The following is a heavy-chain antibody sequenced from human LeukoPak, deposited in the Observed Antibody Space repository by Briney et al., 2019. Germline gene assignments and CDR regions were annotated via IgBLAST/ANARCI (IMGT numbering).Heavy chain of an antibody. CDR3: ARDSIVGATSGAFDI. Sequence: SGGSLRPSCAASGFTFSSYWMSWVRQAPGKGLEWVANIKQDGSEKYYVDSVKGRFTISRDNAKNSLYLQMNSLKAEDTAVYYCARDSIVGATSGAFDIWGQGTMVTVSS. V-gene: IGHV3-7*01. J-gene: IGHJ3*02. CDR2: IKQDGSEK. D-gene: IGHD1-26*01. CDR1: GFTFSSYW.